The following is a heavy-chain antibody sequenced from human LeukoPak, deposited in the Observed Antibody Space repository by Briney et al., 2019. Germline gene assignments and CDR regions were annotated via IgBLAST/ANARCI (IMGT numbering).Heavy chain of an antibody. J-gene: IGHJ4*02. D-gene: IGHD3-10*01. CDR2: IISSSTI. Sequence: PGGSLRLSWAASGFTFSSYEMNWVRQAPGKGLEWVSYIISSSTIYYADSVRGRFTISRDNAKNSLYLQMNSLRAEDTAVYYCARGYGSGSYYLYWGQGTLVTVSS. CDR1: GFTFSSYE. CDR3: ARGYGSGSYYLY. V-gene: IGHV3-48*03.